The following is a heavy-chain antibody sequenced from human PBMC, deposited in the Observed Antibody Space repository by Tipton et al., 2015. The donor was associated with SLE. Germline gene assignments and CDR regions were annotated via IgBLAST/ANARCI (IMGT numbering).Heavy chain of an antibody. CDR2: ISFSGLT. CDR3: ARREGIAAAGIID. J-gene: IGHJ4*02. CDR1: GGSISGYY. Sequence: TLSLTCTVSGGSISGYYWSWVRQPPGKGLEWIGYISFSGLTNYNPSVRSRVSTSMDTSKNQFSLQMSSVTAADTALYYCARREGIAAAGIIDWGQGTLVTVSS. D-gene: IGHD6-13*01. V-gene: IGHV4-59*08.